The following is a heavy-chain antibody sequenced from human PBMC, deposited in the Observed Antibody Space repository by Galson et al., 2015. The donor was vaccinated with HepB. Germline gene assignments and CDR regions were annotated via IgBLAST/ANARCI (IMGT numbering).Heavy chain of an antibody. CDR1: GFTFSTYA. D-gene: IGHD3-10*01. CDR2: ISYDGSNR. J-gene: IGHJ4*02. CDR3: AGSATFDY. Sequence: SLRLSCAASGFTFSTYAMHWVRQAPGKGLEWVALISYDGSNRYYADSVKGRFTISRDNSKNTLYLQMNRLRAEDTAVYYCAGSATFDYWGQGTLVTVSS. V-gene: IGHV3-30*03.